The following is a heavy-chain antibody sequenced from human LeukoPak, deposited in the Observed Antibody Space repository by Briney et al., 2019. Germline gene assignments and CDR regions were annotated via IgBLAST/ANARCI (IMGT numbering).Heavy chain of an antibody. CDR2: INSDGRST. Sequence: QPGGSLRLSCAASGFTFSSCWMHWVRQAPGKGLAWVARINSDGRSTTYADSVKGRFTISRDNAKNTLDLQMNSLRAEDTAVYYCTRGSLIAGRLMDVWGPGTTVTVSS. D-gene: IGHD6-6*01. V-gene: IGHV3-74*01. J-gene: IGHJ6*02. CDR3: TRGSLIAGRLMDV. CDR1: GFTFSSCW.